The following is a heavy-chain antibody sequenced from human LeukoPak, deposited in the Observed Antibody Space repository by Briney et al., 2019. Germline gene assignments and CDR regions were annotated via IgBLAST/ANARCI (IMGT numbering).Heavy chain of an antibody. CDR2: INHSGST. CDR1: GGSFSGYY. J-gene: IGHJ6*03. V-gene: IGHV4-34*01. CDR3: ARVGSSGYYRYYYYYMDV. D-gene: IGHD3-22*01. Sequence: PSETLSLTCAVYGGSFSGYYWSWIRQPPGKGLEWIGEINHSGSTNYNPSLKSRVTISVDTSKNQFSLKLSSVTAADTAVYYCARVGSSGYYRYYYYYMDVWGKGTTVTISS.